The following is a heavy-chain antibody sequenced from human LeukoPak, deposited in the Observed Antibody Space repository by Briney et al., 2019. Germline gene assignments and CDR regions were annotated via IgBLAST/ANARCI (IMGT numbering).Heavy chain of an antibody. Sequence: SETLSLTCTVSGYSISSGYYWGWIRPPPGKGLEWIGSIYHSGSTYYNPSLKSRVTISVDTSKNQFSLKLSSVTAADTAVYYCARVGDSSGPTKAIKGRFDYWGQGTLVTVSS. CDR3: ARVGDSSGPTKAIKGRFDY. CDR1: GYSISSGYY. V-gene: IGHV4-38-2*02. J-gene: IGHJ4*02. D-gene: IGHD3-22*01. CDR2: IYHSGST.